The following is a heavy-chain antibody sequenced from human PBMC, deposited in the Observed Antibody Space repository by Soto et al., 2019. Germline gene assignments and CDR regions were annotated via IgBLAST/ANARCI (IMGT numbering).Heavy chain of an antibody. D-gene: IGHD1-7*01. CDR2: IYRTGST. J-gene: IGHJ4*02. Sequence: XTLSLACAVSGGSVTSNKWWTWVRQPPVQGLELIGEIYRTGSTNYNPSLKSRVTISLDKSENQFSLKVTSMTAADTAVYYCASRDPGTSVDYWGQGTLVTVSS. CDR3: ASRDPGTSVDY. CDR1: GGSVTSNKW. V-gene: IGHV4-4*02.